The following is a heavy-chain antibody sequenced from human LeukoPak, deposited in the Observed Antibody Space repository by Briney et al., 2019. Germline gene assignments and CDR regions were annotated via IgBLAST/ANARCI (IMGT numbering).Heavy chain of an antibody. D-gene: IGHD3-16*01. CDR1: GFTFSDST. V-gene: IGHV3-73*01. CDR2: IRSKAHGYAT. J-gene: IGHJ4*02. Sequence: GGSLKLSCAASGFTFSDSTMHWVRQTSGKGLEWVGRIRSKAHGYATVYAASVKGRFTMSRDDSKKTAYLQMNSLKTEDTAVYYCTDLVGVGGQGTLVTVSS. CDR3: TDLVGV.